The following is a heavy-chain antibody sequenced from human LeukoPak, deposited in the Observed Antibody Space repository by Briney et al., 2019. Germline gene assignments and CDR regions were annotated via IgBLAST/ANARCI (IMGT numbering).Heavy chain of an antibody. D-gene: IGHD3-3*01. V-gene: IGHV3-7*03. CDR1: GFTFGKYW. J-gene: IGHJ4*02. Sequence: GGSLRLSCVASGFTFGKYWMSWVRQAPGKGPEWVANIKLDGSEKNYVDSVKGRFTISRDNTKNSLYLQMNSLRVEDTAVFYCARDQYDTWSRRGNFDSWGQGTLVIVSS. CDR2: IKLDGSEK. CDR3: ARDQYDTWSRRGNFDS.